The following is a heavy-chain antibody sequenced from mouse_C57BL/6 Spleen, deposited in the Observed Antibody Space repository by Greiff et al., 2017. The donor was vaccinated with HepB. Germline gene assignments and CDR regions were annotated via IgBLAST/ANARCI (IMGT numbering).Heavy chain of an antibody. CDR1: GYAFSSSW. CDR2: IYPGDGDT. D-gene: IGHD1-1*01. V-gene: IGHV1-82*01. J-gene: IGHJ1*03. Sequence: QVQLKQSGPELVKPGASVKISCKASGYAFSSSWMNWVKQRPGKGLEWIGRIYPGDGDTNYNGKFKGKATLTADKSSSTAYMQLSSLTSEDSAVYFCARSGPGSSYWYFDVWGTGTTVTVSS. CDR3: ARSGPGSSYWYFDV.